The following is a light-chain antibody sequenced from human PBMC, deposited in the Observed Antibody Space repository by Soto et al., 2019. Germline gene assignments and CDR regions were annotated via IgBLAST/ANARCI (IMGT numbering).Light chain of an antibody. Sequence: EVLLTQSPDTLSLSPGESASVSCRASKSVSSGYIAWYQQTPCQAPRLLIYGASTRAAGVADRFSGSASGTDFTLTIDRLEPQDFAVYFGQQYAATPWSFGQGTRVEIK. V-gene: IGKV3-20*01. J-gene: IGKJ1*01. CDR3: QQYAATPWS. CDR1: KSVSSGY. CDR2: GAS.